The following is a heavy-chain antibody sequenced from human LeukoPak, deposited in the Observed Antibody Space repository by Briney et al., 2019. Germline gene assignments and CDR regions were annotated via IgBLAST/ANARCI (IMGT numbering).Heavy chain of an antibody. J-gene: IGHJ3*02. CDR1: GFIFDDYG. V-gene: IGHV3-20*04. CDR3: ARDLGYKDYVSAFDI. CDR2: SNWIGGST. D-gene: IGHD5-24*01. Sequence: GGSLRLSCAASGFIFDDYGMTWVRQTPGKGLEWVSGSNWIGGSTGYADSVKGRFTISRDNAKNSLYLHMNSLRAEDTALYFCARDLGYKDYVSAFDIWGQGTMVTVSS.